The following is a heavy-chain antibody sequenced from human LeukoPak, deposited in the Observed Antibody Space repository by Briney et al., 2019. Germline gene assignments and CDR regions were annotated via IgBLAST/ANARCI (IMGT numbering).Heavy chain of an antibody. D-gene: IGHD3-10*01. Sequence: SETLSLTCAVYGGSFSGYYWGWIRQPPGKGLEWIGSIYYSGSTYYNPSLKSRVTISVDTSKNQFSLKLSSVTAADTAVYYCARDMMVRGVITDNWFDPWGQGTLVTVSP. V-gene: IGHV4-34*01. CDR3: ARDMMVRGVITDNWFDP. CDR1: GGSFSGYY. J-gene: IGHJ5*02. CDR2: IYYSGST.